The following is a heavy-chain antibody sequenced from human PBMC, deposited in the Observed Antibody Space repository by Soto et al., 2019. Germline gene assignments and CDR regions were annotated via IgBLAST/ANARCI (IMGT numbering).Heavy chain of an antibody. Sequence: GASVKVSCKASGGTFSSYTISWVRQAPGQGLEWMGRIIPILGIANYAQKFQGRVTITADKSTSTAYMELSSLRSEDTAVYYCASVSSTSSYAEYFQHWGQGTLVTVSS. CDR2: IIPILGIA. D-gene: IGHD2-2*01. J-gene: IGHJ1*01. CDR3: ASVSSTSSYAEYFQH. V-gene: IGHV1-69*02. CDR1: GGTFSSYT.